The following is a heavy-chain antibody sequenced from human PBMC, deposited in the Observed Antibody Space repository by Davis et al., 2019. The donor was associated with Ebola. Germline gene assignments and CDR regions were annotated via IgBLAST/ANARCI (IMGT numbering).Heavy chain of an antibody. D-gene: IGHD1-26*01. V-gene: IGHV4-34*01. J-gene: IGHJ3*02. CDR1: GFTFSSYA. CDR2: INHSGST. Sequence: PGGSLRLSCAASGFTFSSYAMSWIRQPPGKGLEWIGEINHSGSTNYNPSLKSRVTISVDTSKNQFSLKLSSVTAADTAVYYCAREEDIVGAMGAFDIWGQGTMVTVSS. CDR3: AREEDIVGAMGAFDI.